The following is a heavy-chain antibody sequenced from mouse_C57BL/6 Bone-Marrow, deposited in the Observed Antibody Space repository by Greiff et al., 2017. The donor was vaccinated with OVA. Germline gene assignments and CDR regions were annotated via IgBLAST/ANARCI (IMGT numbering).Heavy chain of an antibody. J-gene: IGHJ3*01. D-gene: IGHD2-4*01. CDR2: ISSGGDYI. Sequence: EVKLVESGEGLVKPGGSLKLSCAASGFTFSSYAMSWVRQTPEKRLEWVAYISSGGDYIYYADTVKGRFTISRDNARNTLYLQMSSLKSEDTAMYYCTRGVYDYVFAYWGQGTLVTVSA. V-gene: IGHV5-9-1*02. CDR1: GFTFSSYA. CDR3: TRGVYDYVFAY.